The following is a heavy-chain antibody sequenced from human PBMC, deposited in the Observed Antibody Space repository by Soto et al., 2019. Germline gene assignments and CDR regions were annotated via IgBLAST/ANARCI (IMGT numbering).Heavy chain of an antibody. CDR2: INHSGST. Sequence: SETLSLTCAVYGGSFIGYYWRWILQPPWKGLEWIGEINHSGSTNYNPSLKSRVTISVDTSKNQFSLKLSSVTAADTAVYYCARVHVMVVAGGTFDYWGHGTLVTVSS. V-gene: IGHV4-34*01. D-gene: IGHD6-19*01. J-gene: IGHJ4*01. CDR1: GGSFIGYY. CDR3: ARVHVMVVAGGTFDY.